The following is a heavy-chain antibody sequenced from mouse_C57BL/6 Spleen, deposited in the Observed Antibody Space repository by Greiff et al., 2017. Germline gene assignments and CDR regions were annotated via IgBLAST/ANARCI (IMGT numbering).Heavy chain of an antibody. Sequence: EVKLVESGGDLVKPGGSLKLSCAASGFTFSSYGMSWVRPTPDKRLEWVATISSGGSYTYYPDSVKGRFTISRDNAKNTLYLQMSSLKSEDTAMYYCARHGSGTHFDYWGQGTTLTVSS. D-gene: IGHD4-1*01. J-gene: IGHJ2*01. CDR1: GFTFSSYG. V-gene: IGHV5-6*01. CDR2: ISSGGSYT. CDR3: ARHGSGTHFDY.